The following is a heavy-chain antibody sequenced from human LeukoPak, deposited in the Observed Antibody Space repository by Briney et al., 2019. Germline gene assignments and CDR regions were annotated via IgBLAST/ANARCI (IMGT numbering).Heavy chain of an antibody. CDR3: ARVSTSRDY. D-gene: IGHD2-2*01. V-gene: IGHV4-34*01. Sequence: SETLSLTCAVYGGSFSGYYWSWIRQPPGKGLEWIGEINHSGSTNYDPSLKSRVTISVDTSKNQFSLKLSSVTAADTAVYYCARVSTSRDYWGQGTLVTVSS. CDR1: GGSFSGYY. CDR2: INHSGST. J-gene: IGHJ4*02.